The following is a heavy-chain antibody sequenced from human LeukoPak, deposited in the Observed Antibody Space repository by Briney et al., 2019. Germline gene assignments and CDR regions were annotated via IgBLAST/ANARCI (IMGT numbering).Heavy chain of an antibody. CDR2: MKKDGSET. J-gene: IGHJ4*02. CDR1: GFTFISYS. Sequence: SGGSLRLSGVVSGFTFISYSVIWVRQAPGKGLQWVANMKKDGSETKYVESVKGRFTISRDNAKNSLYLQMNSLRAEDTAVYYCGRHRSGSGTYFIDYWGQGTLVSVSS. D-gene: IGHD3-10*01. CDR3: GRHRSGSGTYFIDY. V-gene: IGHV3-7*01.